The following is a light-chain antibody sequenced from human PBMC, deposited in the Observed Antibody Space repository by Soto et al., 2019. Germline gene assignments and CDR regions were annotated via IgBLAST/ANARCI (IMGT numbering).Light chain of an antibody. J-gene: IGKJ4*01. Sequence: EIVLTQSQGTLSLSPGERATLSCRASQSVSSSYLAWYQQKPGQAHRLLIFGASSKDTGIPARFSGSGSGTDFTLTISRREPEDFAVYFCQQYGSSPTFGGGTKVASK. V-gene: IGKV3-20*01. CDR2: GAS. CDR3: QQYGSSPT. CDR1: QSVSSSY.